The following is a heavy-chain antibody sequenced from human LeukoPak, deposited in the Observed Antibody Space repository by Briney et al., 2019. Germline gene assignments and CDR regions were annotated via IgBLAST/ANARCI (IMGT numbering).Heavy chain of an antibody. CDR1: GYTFTSYA. CDR2: INTNTGNP. J-gene: IGHJ5*02. Sequence: VASVRVSCKASGYTFTSYAMNWVRQAPGQGLEWMGWINTNTGNPTYAQGFTGRFVFSLDTSVSTTYLQISSLKAEDTAVYYCARDRILGGSSWYRTRNWFDPWGQGTLVTVSS. D-gene: IGHD6-13*01. CDR3: ARDRILGGSSWYRTRNWFDP. V-gene: IGHV7-4-1*02.